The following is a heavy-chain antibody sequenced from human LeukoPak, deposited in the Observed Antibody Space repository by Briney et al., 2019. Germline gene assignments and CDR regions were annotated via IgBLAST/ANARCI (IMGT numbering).Heavy chain of an antibody. Sequence: TGGSLRLSRAASGFTFSSYAMSWVRQAPGKGLEWVSAISGSGGSTYYADSVKGRFTISRDNSKNTLYLQMNSLRAEDTAVYYCAKSGGVGSYYFDYWGQGTLVTVSS. J-gene: IGHJ4*02. V-gene: IGHV3-23*01. CDR1: GFTFSSYA. CDR3: AKSGGVGSYYFDY. CDR2: ISGSGGST. D-gene: IGHD1-26*01.